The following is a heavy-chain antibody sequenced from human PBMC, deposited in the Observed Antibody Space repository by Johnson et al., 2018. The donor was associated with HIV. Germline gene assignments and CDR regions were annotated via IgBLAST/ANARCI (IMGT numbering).Heavy chain of an antibody. V-gene: IGHV3-11*04. CDR3: ARARRYSSSWPDAFDI. J-gene: IGHJ3*02. Sequence: QVQLVESGGGLVQPGGSLRLSCAASGFTFSDYYMSWIRQAPGKGLEWVSYISSSGSIIYYADSVKGRLTISRDNSKNTLYLQMNSLRAGDTAVYYCARARRYSSSWPDAFDIWGQGTMVTVSS. D-gene: IGHD6-13*01. CDR2: ISSSGSII. CDR1: GFTFSDYY.